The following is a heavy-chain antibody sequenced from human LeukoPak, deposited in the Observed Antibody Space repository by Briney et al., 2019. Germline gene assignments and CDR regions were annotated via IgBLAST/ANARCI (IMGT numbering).Heavy chain of an antibody. J-gene: IGHJ4*02. CDR1: GFTFSDYY. V-gene: IGHV3-11*01. D-gene: IGHD3-22*01. CDR2: ISSSGSTI. Sequence: GGSLRLSCAASGFTFSDYYMSWIRQAPGKGLEWVSYISSSGSTIYYADSVKGRFTISRDNAKNSLYLQMNSLRAEDTAVYYCARDWSRYYDSSGYRTLDYWGQGTLVTVSS. CDR3: ARDWSRYYDSSGYRTLDY.